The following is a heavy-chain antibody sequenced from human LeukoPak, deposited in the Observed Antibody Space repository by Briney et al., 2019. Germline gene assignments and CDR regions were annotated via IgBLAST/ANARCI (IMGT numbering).Heavy chain of an antibody. CDR1: GGSISSYY. V-gene: IGHV4-59*12. Sequence: SETLSLTCTVSGGSISSYYWSWIRQPPGKGLEWIGYIYYSGSTNYNPSLKSRVTISVDTSKNQFSLKLSSVTAADTAVYYCARRRTRGSGRAFDYWGQGTLVTVSS. CDR2: IYYSGST. D-gene: IGHD3-10*01. CDR3: ARRRTRGSGRAFDY. J-gene: IGHJ4*02.